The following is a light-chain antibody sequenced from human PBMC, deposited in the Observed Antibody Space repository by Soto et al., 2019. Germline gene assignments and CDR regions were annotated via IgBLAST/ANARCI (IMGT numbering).Light chain of an antibody. V-gene: IGLV2-14*03. CDR1: SNDVGGYNF. CDR2: DVI. J-gene: IGLJ1*01. CDR3: TSYTSGFAFV. Sequence: QSALTQPASVSGSPGQSITISCTGTSNDVGGYNFVFWYQQHPTKAPKLIIYDVINRPSGVSNRFSGSKSGNMASLTISGLQAEDEADYYCTSYTSGFAFVFGTGTKVTVL.